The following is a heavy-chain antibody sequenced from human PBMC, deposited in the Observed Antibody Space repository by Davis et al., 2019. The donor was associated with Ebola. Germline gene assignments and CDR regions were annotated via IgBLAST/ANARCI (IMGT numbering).Heavy chain of an antibody. V-gene: IGHV4-39*07. CDR2: INHSVST. CDR3: ARGRMYYYGSGSYYKY. CDR1: GGSISSSSYY. D-gene: IGHD3-10*01. J-gene: IGHJ4*02. Sequence: MPSETLSLTCTVSGGSISSSSYYWSWIRQPPGKGLEWIGEINHSVSTNYNPSLKSRVTISVDTSKNQFSLKLSSVTAADTAVYYCARGRMYYYGSGSYYKYWGQGTLVTVSS.